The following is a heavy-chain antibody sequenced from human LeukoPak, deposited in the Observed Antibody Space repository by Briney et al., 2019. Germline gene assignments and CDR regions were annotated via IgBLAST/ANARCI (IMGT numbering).Heavy chain of an antibody. CDR3: ARAFEIWGFDP. D-gene: IGHD3-16*01. J-gene: IGHJ5*02. Sequence: ASVKVSCKASGYTFTGYYVHWVRQAPGQGLEWMGWINPNSGGTNYAQKFQGWVTMTRDTSISTAYMELSRLRSDDTAVYYCARAFEIWGFDPWGQGTLVTVSS. CDR1: GYTFTGYY. V-gene: IGHV1-2*04. CDR2: INPNSGGT.